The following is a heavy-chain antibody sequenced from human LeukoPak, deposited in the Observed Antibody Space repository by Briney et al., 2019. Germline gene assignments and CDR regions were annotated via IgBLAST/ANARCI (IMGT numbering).Heavy chain of an antibody. CDR2: ITGGGVYT. Sequence: PGGSLRLSCAASGFIFNNYAMSWVRQAPGKGPEWVSVITGGGVYTYYADSVKGRFTISRDNSKNTLYLHMNSLRAEDAAIYYCAKGTKGYCSGRICYPLDYWGQGTLVTVSS. V-gene: IGHV3-23*01. D-gene: IGHD2-8*02. J-gene: IGHJ4*02. CDR3: AKGTKGYCSGRICYPLDY. CDR1: GFIFNNYA.